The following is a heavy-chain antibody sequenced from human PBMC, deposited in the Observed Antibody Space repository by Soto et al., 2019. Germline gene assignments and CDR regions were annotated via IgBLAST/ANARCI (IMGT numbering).Heavy chain of an antibody. CDR3: ARGSTEYSSIWYRY. J-gene: IGHJ4*02. Sequence: SETLSLTCTVSGGSISSYYWSWIRQPPGKGLEWIGYIYNSGSTNYNPSLKSRVTISVDTSKNQFSLKLSSVTAADTAVYYCARGSTEYSSIWYRYWGQGTLVTVS. D-gene: IGHD6-13*01. CDR2: IYNSGST. V-gene: IGHV4-59*08. CDR1: GGSISSYY.